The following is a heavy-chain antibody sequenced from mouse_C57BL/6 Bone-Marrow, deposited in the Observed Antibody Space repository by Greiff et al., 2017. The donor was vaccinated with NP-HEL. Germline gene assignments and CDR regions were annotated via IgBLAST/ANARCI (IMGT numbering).Heavy chain of an antibody. CDR3: ASRTGLAEGWYFDV. J-gene: IGHJ1*03. D-gene: IGHD1-1*01. CDR1: GYTFTSYW. V-gene: IGHV1-64*01. CDR2: IHPNSGST. Sequence: QVQLQQPGAELVKPGASVKLSCKASGYTFTSYWMHWVKQRPGQGLEWIGMIHPNSGSTNYNEKFKSKATLTVDKSSSTAYMQLSSLTSEDSAVYDSASRTGLAEGWYFDVWGTGTTVTVSS.